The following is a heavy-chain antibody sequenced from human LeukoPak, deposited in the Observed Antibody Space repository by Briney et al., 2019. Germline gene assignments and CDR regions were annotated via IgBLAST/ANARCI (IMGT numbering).Heavy chain of an antibody. CDR1: GFTFSSYE. CDR2: ISSSGSTI. D-gene: IGHD3-10*02. Sequence: QPGGSLRLSCAASGFTFSSYEMNWVRQAPGKGLEWVSYISSSGSTIYYADSVKGRYTISRDNAKNSLYLQMNSLRAEDTAVYYCAELGITMIGGVWGKGTTVTISS. CDR3: AELGITMIGGV. J-gene: IGHJ6*04. V-gene: IGHV3-48*03.